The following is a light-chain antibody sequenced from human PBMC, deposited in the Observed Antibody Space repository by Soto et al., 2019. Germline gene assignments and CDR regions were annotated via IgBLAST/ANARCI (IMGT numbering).Light chain of an antibody. Sequence: EIVLTQSPAPLSLSPGERATLSCRSSQSIGRFLAWYQHKPGQAPRLLIYDASNRATGIPARFSASGSETDFTLTISSLEPEEFAVYYCQQRSSRPREISFGQGTRLEIK. CDR3: QQRSSRPREIS. CDR1: QSIGRF. V-gene: IGKV3-11*01. J-gene: IGKJ5*01. CDR2: DAS.